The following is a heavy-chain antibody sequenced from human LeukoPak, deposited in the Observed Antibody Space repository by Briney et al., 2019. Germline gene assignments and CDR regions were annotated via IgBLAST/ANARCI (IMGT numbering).Heavy chain of an antibody. J-gene: IGHJ4*02. D-gene: IGHD6-13*01. CDR3: ANSFGPVIAAAGTGAD. Sequence: GASVKVSCKASGYTFTGYYMHWVRQAPGQGLEWMGWINPNSGGTNYAQKFQGRVTMTRDTSISTAYMELSRLRSDDTAVYYCANSFGPVIAAAGTGADWGQGTLVTVSS. CDR2: INPNSGGT. CDR1: GYTFTGYY. V-gene: IGHV1-2*02.